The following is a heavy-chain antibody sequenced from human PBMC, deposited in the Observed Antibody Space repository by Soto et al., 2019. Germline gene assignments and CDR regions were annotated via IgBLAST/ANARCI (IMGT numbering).Heavy chain of an antibody. J-gene: IGHJ5*02. CDR2: INGGNGNT. D-gene: IGHD2-2*01. CDR1: GYTFTSYA. CDR3: ARGLSQLPNWFDP. Sequence: GASVKVSCKASGYTFTSYAMHWVRQAPGQRLEWMGWINGGNGNTRYSQKFQDRVTITRDTSASTAYMELSSLRSEDTAVYYCARGLSQLPNWFDPWGQGTLVTVSS. V-gene: IGHV1-3*01.